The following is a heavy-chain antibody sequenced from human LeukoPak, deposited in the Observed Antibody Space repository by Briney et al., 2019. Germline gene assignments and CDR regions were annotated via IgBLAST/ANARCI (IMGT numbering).Heavy chain of an antibody. V-gene: IGHV1-18*01. CDR3: ARNVGGNFPYFYYYMDV. CDR2: INSNNGNT. J-gene: IGHJ6*03. Sequence: ASVKVSCKASGDTFTKYGFNWVRQAAGQGLRWMGWINSNNGNTYYAQRFHGRVTMTIDTATTTAYMELKSLKSDDTAVYYCARNVGGNFPYFYYYMDVWGKGTTVTVSS. CDR1: GDTFTKYG. D-gene: IGHD4-23*01.